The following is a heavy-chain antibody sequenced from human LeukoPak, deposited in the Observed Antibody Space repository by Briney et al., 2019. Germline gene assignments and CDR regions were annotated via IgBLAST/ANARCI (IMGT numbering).Heavy chain of an antibody. CDR3: ARELWDIVVVVAATRGAFDI. CDR1: AGTFSSYA. V-gene: IGHV1-69*13. CDR2: IIPIFGTA. D-gene: IGHD2-15*01. J-gene: IGHJ3*02. Sequence: AVTVSCKASAGTFSSYAIRWVRQAPGQGLEWMGRIIPIFGTANSAQKFQGRVTITADESTSTAYMELSSLRSEDTAEYYCARELWDIVVVVAATRGAFDIWGQGTMVTVSS.